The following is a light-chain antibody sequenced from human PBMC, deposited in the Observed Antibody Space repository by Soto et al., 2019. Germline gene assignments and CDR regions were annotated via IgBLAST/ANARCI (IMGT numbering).Light chain of an antibody. CDR2: RNN. CDR3: AAWDDSLSGVV. V-gene: IGLV1-47*01. J-gene: IGLJ2*01. CDR1: SSNIGTNY. Sequence: QSVLTQPPSVSGTPGQRVTISCSGSSSNIGTNYVYWYQQLPGTAPKPLIYRNNQRPSGVPDRFSGSKSGTSASLAVSGLRSEDEADYSCAAWDDSLSGVVFGGGTKLTVL.